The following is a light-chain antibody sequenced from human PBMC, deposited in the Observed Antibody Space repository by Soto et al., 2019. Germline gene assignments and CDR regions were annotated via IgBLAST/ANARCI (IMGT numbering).Light chain of an antibody. J-gene: IGLJ3*02. CDR3: ATWDDNLSDWV. Sequence: QSVLTQPPSASGTPGQRVTISCSGGGSTIGSNTVNWFQHLPGTAPRLLIYSNNQRPSGVPDRFSGSKSGTSASLAISGLQSEDEAHYYCATWDDNLSDWVFGGGTQLTVL. CDR1: GSTIGSNT. CDR2: SNN. V-gene: IGLV1-44*01.